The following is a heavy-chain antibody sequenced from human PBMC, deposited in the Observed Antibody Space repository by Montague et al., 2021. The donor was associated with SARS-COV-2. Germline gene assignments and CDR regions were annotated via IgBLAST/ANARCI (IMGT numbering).Heavy chain of an antibody. CDR1: GFTFSSYS. D-gene: IGHD6-19*01. J-gene: IGHJ4*02. Sequence: SLRLSCAASGFTFSSYSMSWVRQAPGKGLEWVSSISSSSSYIYYADSVKGRFTISRDNAKNSLYLQMNSLRAEDTAVYYCARDLGGGWYPNFDYWGQGTLVTVSS. CDR2: ISSSSSYI. V-gene: IGHV3-21*01. CDR3: ARDLGGGWYPNFDY.